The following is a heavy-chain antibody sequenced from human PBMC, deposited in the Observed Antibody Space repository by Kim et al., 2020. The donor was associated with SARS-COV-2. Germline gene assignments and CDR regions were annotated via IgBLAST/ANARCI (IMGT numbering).Heavy chain of an antibody. Sequence: SVKSRYTISRDHSNDTLYLQMNSLSAEDAAVYYCASGTLNYDVWSGYFDYWGQGTLVTVSS. V-gene: IGHV3-53*01. CDR3: ASGTLNYDVWSGYFDY. D-gene: IGHD3-3*01. J-gene: IGHJ4*02.